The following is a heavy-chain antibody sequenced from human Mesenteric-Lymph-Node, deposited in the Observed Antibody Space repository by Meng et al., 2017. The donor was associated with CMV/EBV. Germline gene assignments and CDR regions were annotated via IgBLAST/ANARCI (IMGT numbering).Heavy chain of an antibody. D-gene: IGHD1-1*01. V-gene: IGHV4/OR15-8*01. CDR1: GYPFSTYW. CDR3: ARIRLEPGGLGNYNNGMDV. CDR2: VYHSGRM. J-gene: IGHJ6*02. Sequence: ESLKISCEGSGYPFSTYWIAWVRQMPGKGLEWMGEVYHSGRMNYNPSLKSRVTISVDKSKNHFSLKLSSVTAADTAVYYCARIRLEPGGLGNYNNGMDVWGQGTTVTVSS.